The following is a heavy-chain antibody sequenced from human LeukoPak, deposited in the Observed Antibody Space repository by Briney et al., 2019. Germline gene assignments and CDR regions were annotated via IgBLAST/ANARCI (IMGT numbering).Heavy chain of an antibody. V-gene: IGHV3-23*01. CDR3: AKSPAGDYYDSRGYLPGVDY. CDR1: GFTFSSYA. CDR2: ISASGGTT. J-gene: IGHJ4*02. D-gene: IGHD3-22*01. Sequence: GGSLRLSCAASGFTFSSYAMSWVRQAPGKGLEWVSAISASGGTTYYADSVKGRFTISRDNSKNTLYLQMNSLRAEDTAVYYCAKSPAGDYYDSRGYLPGVDYWGQGTLVTVSS.